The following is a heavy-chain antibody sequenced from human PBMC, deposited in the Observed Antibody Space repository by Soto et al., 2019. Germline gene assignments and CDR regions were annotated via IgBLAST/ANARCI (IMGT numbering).Heavy chain of an antibody. V-gene: IGHV3-33*01. CDR3: ASSMVRGVIDYYYGMDV. D-gene: IGHD3-10*01. J-gene: IGHJ6*02. Sequence: QVQLVESGGGVVQPGRSLRLSCAASGFTFSSYGMHWVRQAPGKGLEWVAVIWYDGSNKYYADSVKGRFTISRDNSKNTLDLQMNSLRAEDTAVYYCASSMVRGVIDYYYGMDVWGQGTTVTVSS. CDR2: IWYDGSNK. CDR1: GFTFSSYG.